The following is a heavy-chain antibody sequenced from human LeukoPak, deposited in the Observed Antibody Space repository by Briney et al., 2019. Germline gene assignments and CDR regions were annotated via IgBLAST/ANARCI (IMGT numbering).Heavy chain of an antibody. CDR2: IYYSGST. CDR1: GGSISSYY. Sequence: SETLSLTCTVSGGSISSYYRSWIRQPPGKGLEWIGYIYYSGSTNYNPSLKSRVTISEDTSKNQFSLKLSSVTAADTAVYYCARVYCSSTSCYTPYYFDYWGQGTLVTVSS. D-gene: IGHD2-2*02. J-gene: IGHJ4*02. V-gene: IGHV4-59*01. CDR3: ARVYCSSTSCYTPYYFDY.